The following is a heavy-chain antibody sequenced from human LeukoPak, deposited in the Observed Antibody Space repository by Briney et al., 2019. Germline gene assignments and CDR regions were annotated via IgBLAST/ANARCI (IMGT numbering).Heavy chain of an antibody. CDR1: GFTFSSYG. CDR3: ARDLPYYYDSSGYFVGVY. CDR2: ISYDGSNK. V-gene: IGHV3-30*12. D-gene: IGHD3-22*01. Sequence: PGGSLRLSCAASGFTFSSYGMHWVRQAPGKGLEWVAVISYDGSNKYYADSVKGRFTISRDNSKNTLYLQMNSLRAEDTAVYYCARDLPYYYDSSGYFVGVYWGQGTLVTVSS. J-gene: IGHJ4*02.